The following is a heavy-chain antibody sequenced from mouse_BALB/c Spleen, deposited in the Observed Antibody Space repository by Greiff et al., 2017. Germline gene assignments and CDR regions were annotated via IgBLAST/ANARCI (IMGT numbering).Heavy chain of an antibody. D-gene: IGHD1-1*01. CDR1: GFTFSSYA. Sequence: DVHLVESGGGLVKPGGSLKLSCAASGFTFSSYAMSWVRQTPEKRLEWVASISSGGSTYYPDSVKGRFTISRDNARNILYLQMSSLRSEDTAMYYCARDTTVDWYFDVWGAGTTVTVSS. CDR3: ARDTTVDWYFDV. V-gene: IGHV5-6-5*01. J-gene: IGHJ1*01. CDR2: ISSGGST.